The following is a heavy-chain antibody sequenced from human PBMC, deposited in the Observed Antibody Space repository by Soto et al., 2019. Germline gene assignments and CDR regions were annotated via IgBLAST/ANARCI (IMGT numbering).Heavy chain of an antibody. CDR2: INHSGST. CDR1: GVSFSGYY. V-gene: IGHV4-34*01. Sequence: PSDALSLTCAVYGVSFSGYYWSWILQPPGKGLEWIGEINHSGSTNYNPSLKSRVTISVDTSKDQFSLKLSSVTAADTAVYYGATRKIYSYCYYMDVWGKGTTVTVSS. CDR3: ATRKIYSYCYYMDV. J-gene: IGHJ6*03.